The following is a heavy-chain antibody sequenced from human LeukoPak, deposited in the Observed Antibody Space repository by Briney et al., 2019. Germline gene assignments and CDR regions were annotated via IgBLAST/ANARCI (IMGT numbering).Heavy chain of an antibody. V-gene: IGHV3-23*01. J-gene: IGHJ6*03. CDR2: ISGSGGST. D-gene: IGHD6-6*01. CDR3: AKGAEYSNDYYYYYMDV. Sequence: GGSLRLSCAASGFTFSSYAMSWVRQAPGKGLEWVSAISGSGGSTYYADSVKGRFTISRDNSKNTLYLQMNSLRAEDTAVYYCAKGAEYSNDYYYYYMDVWGKGTTVTVSS. CDR1: GFTFSSYA.